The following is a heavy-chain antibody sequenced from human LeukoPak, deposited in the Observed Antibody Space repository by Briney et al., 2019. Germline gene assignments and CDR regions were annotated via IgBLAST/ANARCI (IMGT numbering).Heavy chain of an antibody. J-gene: IGHJ4*02. CDR2: IRYDGSNK. V-gene: IGHV3-30*02. Sequence: GGSLRLSCAASGFTFSSYGMHWVRQAPGKGLEWVAFIRYDGSNKYYADSVKGRFTISRDNSKNSLYLQMNSLRAEDTAVYYCARDPLGQQLASGDYWGQGTLVTVSS. CDR1: GFTFSSYG. CDR3: ARDPLGQQLASGDY. D-gene: IGHD6-13*01.